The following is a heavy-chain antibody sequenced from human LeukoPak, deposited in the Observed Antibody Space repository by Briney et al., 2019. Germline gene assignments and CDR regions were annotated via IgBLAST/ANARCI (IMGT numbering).Heavy chain of an antibody. V-gene: IGHV1-69*02. Sequence: SVKVSCKASGGTFSSYTISWVRQAPGQGLEWMGRIIPILGIANYAQKFQGRVTITADKSTSTAYMELSSLRSEDTAVYYCASTYYYDSRGYYRYDYWGQGTLVTVSS. CDR2: IIPILGIA. CDR1: GGTFSSYT. J-gene: IGHJ4*02. CDR3: ASTYYYDSRGYYRYDY. D-gene: IGHD3-22*01.